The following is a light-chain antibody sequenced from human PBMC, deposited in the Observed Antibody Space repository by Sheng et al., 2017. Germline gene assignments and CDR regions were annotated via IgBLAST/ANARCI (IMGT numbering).Light chain of an antibody. J-gene: IGKJ1*01. V-gene: IGKV4-1*01. CDR1: QSVLYSSNKKNY. Sequence: DIVMTQSPDSLAVSLGERATINCKSSQSVLYSSNKKNYLAWYQQKPGQPPKLIVYWASTRESGVPDRFQWRAGSGTDFTLTISSLQAEDVAVYYCQQYYSTPRTFGQGTKVEIK. CDR2: WAS. CDR3: QQYYSTPRT.